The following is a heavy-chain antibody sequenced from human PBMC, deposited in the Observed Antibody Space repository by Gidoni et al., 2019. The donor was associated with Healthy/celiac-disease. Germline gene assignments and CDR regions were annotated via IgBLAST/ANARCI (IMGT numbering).Heavy chain of an antibody. CDR1: GGTFSSYA. Sequence: QVQLVQSGAEVKKPGSSVKVSCKASGGTFSSYALSWVRQAPGQGLEWMGGIIPIFGTANYAQKFQGRVTITADESTSTAYMELSSLRSEDTAVYYCAREGIPAGREYSSSTHFDYWGQGTLVTVSS. J-gene: IGHJ4*02. CDR3: AREGIPAGREYSSSTHFDY. CDR2: IIPIFGTA. V-gene: IGHV1-69*01. D-gene: IGHD6-6*01.